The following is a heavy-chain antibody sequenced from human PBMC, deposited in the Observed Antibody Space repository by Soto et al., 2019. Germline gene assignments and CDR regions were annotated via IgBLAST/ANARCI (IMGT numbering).Heavy chain of an antibody. CDR3: AREYTYGSNFFDC. CDR2: ISHSGST. D-gene: IGHD2-2*02. V-gene: IGHV4-31*03. J-gene: IGHJ4*02. Sequence: QVQLQESGPGLVKPSQTLSLTCTVSGGSISSAAYYWSWIRQHPGKGLEGIGYISHSGSTYYNPSLKSRVILSVDTSKNQFSLSLTSVTAADTAVYYCAREYTYGSNFFDCWGQGALVTVSS. CDR1: GGSISSAAYY.